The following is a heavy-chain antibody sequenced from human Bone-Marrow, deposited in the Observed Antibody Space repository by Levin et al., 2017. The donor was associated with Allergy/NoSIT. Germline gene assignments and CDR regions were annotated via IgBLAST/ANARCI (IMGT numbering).Heavy chain of an antibody. CDR2: ISGSGAST. D-gene: IGHD2-2*01. CDR3: AKDPRFCASTSCSYGTDV. Sequence: GESLKISCAAYEFDFSSYAMSWVRQAPGKGLEWVSSISGSGASTYYAGSVKGRFTISRDYSKTILYLQMNSLRTEDTAVYYCAKDPRFCASTSCSYGTDVWGQGTTVTVPS. V-gene: IGHV3-23*01. J-gene: IGHJ6*02. CDR1: EFDFSSYA.